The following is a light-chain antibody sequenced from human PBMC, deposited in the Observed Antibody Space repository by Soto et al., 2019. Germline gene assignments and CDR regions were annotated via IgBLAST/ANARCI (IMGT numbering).Light chain of an antibody. CDR1: QSIVKW. Sequence: DVQMTQSSSILSASVGDTVTITCRTSQSIVKWLAWFQQKPGKAPKLLISEASILQSGVPSRFSGSASGTEFTLTISGLQPDDFATYYCQHYFSDWTFGKGTK. CDR3: QHYFSDWT. CDR2: EAS. J-gene: IGKJ2*01. V-gene: IGKV1-5*03.